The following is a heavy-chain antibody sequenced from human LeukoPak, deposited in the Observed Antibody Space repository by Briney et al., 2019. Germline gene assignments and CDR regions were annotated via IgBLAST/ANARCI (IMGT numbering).Heavy chain of an antibody. CDR3: ARETPEYD. V-gene: IGHV3-48*02. CDR2: ISSSSSTI. CDR1: GFTFSSYA. D-gene: IGHD1-14*01. Sequence: GGSLRLSCAASGFTFSSYAMSWVRQAPGKGLEWVSYISSSSSTIYYADSVKGRFTISRDNAKNSLHLQMNSLRDEDTAVYYCARETPEYDWGQGTLVTVSS. J-gene: IGHJ4*02.